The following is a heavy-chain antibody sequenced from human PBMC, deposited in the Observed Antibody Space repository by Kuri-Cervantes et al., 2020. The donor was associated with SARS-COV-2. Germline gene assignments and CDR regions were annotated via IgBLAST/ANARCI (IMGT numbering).Heavy chain of an antibody. CDR2: ISSSGSTI. CDR3: ARDSITMVQGVTSDAFDI. D-gene: IGHD3-10*01. CDR1: GFTFSSYA. Sequence: GGSLRLSCAASGFTFSSYAMHWVRQAPGKGREWVSYISSSGSTIYYADSVKGRFTISRDNAKNSLYLQMNSLRAEDTAVYYCARDSITMVQGVTSDAFDIWGQGTMVTVSS. V-gene: IGHV3-48*04. J-gene: IGHJ3*02.